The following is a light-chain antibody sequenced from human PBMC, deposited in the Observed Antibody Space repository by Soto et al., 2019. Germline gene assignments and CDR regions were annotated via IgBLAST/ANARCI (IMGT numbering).Light chain of an antibody. CDR1: QSVSSN. Sequence: EIVMTQSTATLSVSPGERATLSCRVSQSVSSNLAWYPHNPGQDPRLLIYGSSTRATGIPARFSGSGSGTEFTLTITSLQSEDFAVYYCQQYNNWPPVTFGQGTKLEIK. CDR2: GSS. J-gene: IGKJ2*01. CDR3: QQYNNWPPVT. V-gene: IGKV3-15*01.